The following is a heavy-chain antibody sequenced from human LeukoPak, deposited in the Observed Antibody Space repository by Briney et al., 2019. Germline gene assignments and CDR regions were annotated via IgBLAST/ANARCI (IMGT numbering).Heavy chain of an antibody. CDR2: FDPEDGET. J-gene: IGHJ4*02. D-gene: IGHD6-13*01. CDR3: ARGYSSSWYADY. V-gene: IGHV1-24*01. Sequence: WASVKVSCKVSGYTLTELSMHWVRQAPGKGLEWMGGFDPEDGETIYAQKFQGRVTMTEDTSTDTAYMELSSLRSEDTAVYYCARGYSSSWYADYWAREPWSPSPQ. CDR1: GYTLTELS.